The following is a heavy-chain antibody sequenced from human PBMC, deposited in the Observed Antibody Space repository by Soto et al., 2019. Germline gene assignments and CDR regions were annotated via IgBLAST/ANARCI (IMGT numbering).Heavy chain of an antibody. Sequence: SKTLSLTCTVSGGSISSSSYYWGWIRQPPGKGLEWIGSIYYSGSTYYNPSLKSRVTISVDTSKNQFSLKLSSVTAADTAVYYCARALYGSGSYHVDPWGQGTLVTVSS. CDR2: IYYSGST. D-gene: IGHD3-10*01. CDR3: ARALYGSGSYHVDP. CDR1: GGSISSSSYY. V-gene: IGHV4-39*01. J-gene: IGHJ5*02.